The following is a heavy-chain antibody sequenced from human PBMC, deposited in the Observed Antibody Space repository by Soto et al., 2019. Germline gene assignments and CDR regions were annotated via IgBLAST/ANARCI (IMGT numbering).Heavy chain of an antibody. V-gene: IGHV4-59*01. Sequence: SEPLSLTCTVSGGSISSYYWSWIRQPPGKGLEWIGYIYYSGSTNYNPSLKSRVTISVDTSKNQFSLKLSSVTAADTAVYYCARAWGSPYNWKDWWAFDILGQCTMVP. CDR2: IYYSGST. D-gene: IGHD1-20*01. CDR3: ARAWGSPYNWKDWWAFDI. CDR1: GGSISSYY. J-gene: IGHJ3*02.